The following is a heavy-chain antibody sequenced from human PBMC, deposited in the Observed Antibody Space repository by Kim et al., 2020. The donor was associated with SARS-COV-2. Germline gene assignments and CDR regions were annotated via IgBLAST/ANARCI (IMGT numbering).Heavy chain of an antibody. V-gene: IGHV4-39*07. Sequence: SETLSLTCTVSGGSISSSSYYWGWIRQPPGKGLEWIGSIYYSGSTYYNPSLKSRVTISVDTSKNQFSLKLSSVTAADTAVYYCAREIAVAGRGHFGYWG. CDR1: GGSISSSSYY. CDR3: AREIAVAGRGHFGY. J-gene: IGHJ4*01. D-gene: IGHD6-19*01. CDR2: IYYSGST.